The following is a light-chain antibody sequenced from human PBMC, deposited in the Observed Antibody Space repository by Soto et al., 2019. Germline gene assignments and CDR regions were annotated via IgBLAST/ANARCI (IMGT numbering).Light chain of an antibody. J-gene: IGKJ3*01. V-gene: IGKV1-8*01. CDR2: AAS. Sequence: AIRMTQSPSSFSASTGDRVTITCRASQGISSYLAWYQQKPGKAPKLLIYAASTLQSGVPSRFSGSGSGTDFTLTISCLQSEDLATYYCQKYYSYPFTFGPGTKVDIK. CDR3: QKYYSYPFT. CDR1: QGISSY.